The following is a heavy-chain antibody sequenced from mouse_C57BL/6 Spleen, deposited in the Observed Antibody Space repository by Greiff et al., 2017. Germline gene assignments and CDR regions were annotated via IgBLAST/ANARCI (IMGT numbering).Heavy chain of an antibody. V-gene: IGHV1-50*01. CDR1: GYTFTSYW. CDR3: ARRGAYSNYDYFDY. Sequence: VQLQQSGAELVKPGASVKLSCKASGYTFTSYWMQWVKQRPGQGLEWIGEIDPSDSYTNYNQKFKGKATLTVDTSSSTAYMQLSSLTSEDSAVYYCARRGAYSNYDYFDYWGQGTTLTVSS. J-gene: IGHJ2*01. D-gene: IGHD2-5*01. CDR2: IDPSDSYT.